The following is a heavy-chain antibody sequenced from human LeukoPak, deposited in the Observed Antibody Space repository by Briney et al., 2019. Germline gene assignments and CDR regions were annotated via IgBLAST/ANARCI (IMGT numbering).Heavy chain of an antibody. CDR2: INPNSGGT. J-gene: IGHJ6*02. CDR1: GYTFAAYY. Sequence: ASVKVSCTASGYTFAAYYVHWVRQAPGQGLEWMGWINPNSGGTNYAQKFQGRVTMTRDTSISTAYMELSRLRSDDTAVYYCARDPSSGSYYNLQYYYYGMDVWGQGTTVTVSS. V-gene: IGHV1-2*02. CDR3: ARDPSSGSYYNLQYYYYGMDV. D-gene: IGHD3-10*01.